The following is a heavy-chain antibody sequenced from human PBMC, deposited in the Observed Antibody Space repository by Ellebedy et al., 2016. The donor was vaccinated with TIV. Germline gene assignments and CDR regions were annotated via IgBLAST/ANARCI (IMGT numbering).Heavy chain of an antibody. CDR2: ISSSRSYI. Sequence: GESLKISCAASGFTFSSYSMNWVRQAPGKGLEWVSPISSSRSYIYYVDSVKGRFTISRDNAKNSLYLQMNSLRAEDTAVYYCASIVEKDWYFDIWGRGTLVTVSS. J-gene: IGHJ2*01. CDR1: GFTFSSYS. CDR3: ASIVEKDWYFDI. V-gene: IGHV3-21*01. D-gene: IGHD3-22*01.